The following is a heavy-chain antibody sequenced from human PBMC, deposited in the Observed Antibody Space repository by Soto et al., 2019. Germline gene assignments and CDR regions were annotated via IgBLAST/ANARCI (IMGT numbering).Heavy chain of an antibody. Sequence: QVQLVQSGAEVKKPGAAVKVSCKASGYSFATYAIHWVRRAPGQGLEWMGWINPYSGDTEYSDTFQDRVTITSDTPATTAYMDLRGLTSADTAVYYCARRSRSAGWLEPWGQGTLVTVSS. CDR3: ARRSRSAGWLEP. CDR2: INPYSGDT. V-gene: IGHV1-3*01. CDR1: GYSFATYA. J-gene: IGHJ5*02.